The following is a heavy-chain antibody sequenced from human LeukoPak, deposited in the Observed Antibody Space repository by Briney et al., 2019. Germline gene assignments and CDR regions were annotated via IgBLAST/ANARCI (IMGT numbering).Heavy chain of an antibody. CDR1: GGSISSYY. J-gene: IGHJ6*02. CDR3: ARDQGGSGPSDYYYYGMDV. CDR2: IYTSGST. V-gene: IGHV4-4*07. D-gene: IGHD3-10*01. Sequence: PSETLSLTCTVSGGSISSYYWSWIRQPAGKGLEWIGRIYTSGSTNYNPSLKSRVTMSVDTSKNQFSLKLSSVTAADTAVYHCARDQGGSGPSDYYYYGMDVWGQGTTVTVSS.